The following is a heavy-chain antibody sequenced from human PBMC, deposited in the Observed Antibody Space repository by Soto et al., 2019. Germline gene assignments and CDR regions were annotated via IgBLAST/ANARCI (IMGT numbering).Heavy chain of an antibody. CDR1: GGSISSSSYY. CDR3: AREGMYQNYYYYGMDV. Sequence: SETLSLTCTVSGGSISSSSYYWGWIRQPPGKGLEWIGSIFYSGSTYYNPSLKSRVTISVDTSKNQFSLKLTSVTAADTAVYYCAREGMYQNYYYYGMDVWGQGTTVTVSS. J-gene: IGHJ6*02. D-gene: IGHD2-2*01. CDR2: IFYSGST. V-gene: IGHV4-39*01.